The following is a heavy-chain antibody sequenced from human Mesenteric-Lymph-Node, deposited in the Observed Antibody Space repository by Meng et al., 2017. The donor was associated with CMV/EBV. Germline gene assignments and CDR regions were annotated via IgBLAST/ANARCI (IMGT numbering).Heavy chain of an antibody. J-gene: IGHJ6*02. D-gene: IGHD5-18*01. CDR1: GYSFSEYW. V-gene: IGHV5-51*01. CDR2: IFPRDSDT. Sequence: GESLKISCKGSGYSFSEYWIAWVRQMPGKGLEWMGIIFPRDSDTRYSPSFQGHVTISTDKSINTAYLQWSTLEASDTAIYYCVRRSTAKVTSYYYGLDVWGQGTTVTVSS. CDR3: VRRSTAKVTSYYYGLDV.